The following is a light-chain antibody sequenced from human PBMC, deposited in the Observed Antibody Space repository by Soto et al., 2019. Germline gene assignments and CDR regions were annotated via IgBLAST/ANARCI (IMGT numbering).Light chain of an antibody. Sequence: DIQMTQSPSSLSASVGDRVTITCRASQGISNYLAWYQQKPGKVPKLLIYAASTLQSGVPSRFSGSGSGTDFTLTISSLQPEDGATYYCQKYNSAHFPFGPGTKVDIK. CDR1: QGISNY. J-gene: IGKJ3*01. CDR3: QKYNSAHFP. V-gene: IGKV1-27*01. CDR2: AAS.